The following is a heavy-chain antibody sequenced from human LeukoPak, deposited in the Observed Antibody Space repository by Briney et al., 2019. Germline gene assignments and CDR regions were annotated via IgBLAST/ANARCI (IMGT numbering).Heavy chain of an antibody. J-gene: IGHJ6*03. CDR3: ARDERSRYYYMDV. CDR2: IYYSGST. CDR1: GGSISSYY. V-gene: IGHV4-59*01. Sequence: SETLSLTCTVSGGSISSYYWSWIRQPPGKGLGWIGYIYYSGSTKYNPSLKSRVTISVDTSKNQFSLKLSSVTAADTAVYYCARDERSRYYYMDVWGKGTTVTVSS.